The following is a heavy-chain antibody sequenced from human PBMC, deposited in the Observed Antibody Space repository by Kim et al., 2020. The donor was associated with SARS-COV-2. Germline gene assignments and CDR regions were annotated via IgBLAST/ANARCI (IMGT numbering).Heavy chain of an antibody. Sequence: SPSLKGRVDISIDTSKNQFSLKLSSVTAADTAVYYCARGSAGGDSIDYCGQGALVTVSS. CDR3: ARGSAGGDSIDY. V-gene: IGHV4-59*09. D-gene: IGHD2-21*02. J-gene: IGHJ4*02.